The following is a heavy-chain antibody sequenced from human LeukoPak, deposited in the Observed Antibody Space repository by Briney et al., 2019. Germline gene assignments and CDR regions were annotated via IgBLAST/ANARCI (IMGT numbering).Heavy chain of an antibody. J-gene: IGHJ4*02. D-gene: IGHD3-22*01. CDR3: ARDRGSALDSSGYYPFDY. Sequence: GGSLRLSCAASGFTFSSYSMNWVRQAPGKGLEWVSSIISSSSYIYYADSVKGRFTISRDNAKNSLYLQMNSLRAEDTAVYYYARDRGSALDSSGYYPFDYWGQGTLVTVSS. CDR2: IISSSSYI. V-gene: IGHV3-21*01. CDR1: GFTFSSYS.